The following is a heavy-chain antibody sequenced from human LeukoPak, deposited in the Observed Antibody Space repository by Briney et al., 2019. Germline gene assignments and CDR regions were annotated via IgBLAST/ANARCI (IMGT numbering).Heavy chain of an antibody. V-gene: IGHV4-34*01. CDR1: GGSFSGYY. D-gene: IGHD2-2*02. CDR3: ARGAILGYCSSTSCYRGRHFDY. Sequence: SETLSLTCAVYGGSFSGYYWSWIRQPPGKGLEWIGEITHSGSTNYNPSLKSRVTISVDTSKNQFSLKLSSVTAADTAVYYCARGAILGYCSSTSCYRGRHFDYWGQGTLVTVSS. J-gene: IGHJ4*02. CDR2: ITHSGST.